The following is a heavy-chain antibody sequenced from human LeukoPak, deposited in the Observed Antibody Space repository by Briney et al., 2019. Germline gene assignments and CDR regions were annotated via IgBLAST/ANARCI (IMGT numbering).Heavy chain of an antibody. V-gene: IGHV3-48*01. CDR2: IISSGTTI. Sequence: PGGALRLSCAASVFTFSSYSMNGVRAAPGEGLEGVSYIISSGTTIYYADSVKGRFTISRDNAKNSLYLQMSSLRAEDTAVYYCASGYYGSGTYCFDYWGQGTLVTVSS. D-gene: IGHD3-10*01. CDR1: VFTFSSYS. J-gene: IGHJ4*02. CDR3: ASGYYGSGTYCFDY.